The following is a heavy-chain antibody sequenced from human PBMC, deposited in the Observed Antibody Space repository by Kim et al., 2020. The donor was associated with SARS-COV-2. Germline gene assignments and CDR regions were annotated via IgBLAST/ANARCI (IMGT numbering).Heavy chain of an antibody. CDR2: ISGFTGDS. D-gene: IGHD1-26*01. CDR3: ARTVGATASFDY. CDR1: GYTFSSYG. Sequence: ASVKVSCKTSGYTFSSYGISWVRQAPGQGLEWVGWISGFTGDSNRAQKFRDRVTLTTDTSTNTAHMQLRRLTSADTAMYYCARTVGATASFDYWGQGTLVTVSS. V-gene: IGHV1-18*01. J-gene: IGHJ4*02.